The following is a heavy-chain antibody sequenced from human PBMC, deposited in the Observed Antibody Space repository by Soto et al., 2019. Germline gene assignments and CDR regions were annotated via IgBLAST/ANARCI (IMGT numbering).Heavy chain of an antibody. CDR3: ARGRGWYDY. Sequence: QVQLVQSGAEVKKPGASVKVSCKASGYIFNRYVMHWVRQAPGQRPEWMGWIDAGNGKTEYSEKFQGRVTITRDTSASTAYMELTTLRSEDTAVYYCARGRGWYDYWGQGTQVIVSS. CDR2: IDAGNGKT. J-gene: IGHJ4*02. CDR1: GYIFNRYV. V-gene: IGHV1-3*01. D-gene: IGHD6-19*01.